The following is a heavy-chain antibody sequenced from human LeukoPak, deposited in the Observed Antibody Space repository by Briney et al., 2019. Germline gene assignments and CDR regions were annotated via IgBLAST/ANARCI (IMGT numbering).Heavy chain of an antibody. Sequence: GGSLRLSCAASGFTFSSYSMNWVRQAPGKGPEWVSSISSSSSYIYYADSVKGRFTISRDDAKNSLYLQMNSLRAEDTAVYYCARDLYSSSWNWFDPWGQGTLVTVSS. CDR2: ISSSSSYI. J-gene: IGHJ5*02. V-gene: IGHV3-21*01. CDR3: ARDLYSSSWNWFDP. D-gene: IGHD6-13*01. CDR1: GFTFSSYS.